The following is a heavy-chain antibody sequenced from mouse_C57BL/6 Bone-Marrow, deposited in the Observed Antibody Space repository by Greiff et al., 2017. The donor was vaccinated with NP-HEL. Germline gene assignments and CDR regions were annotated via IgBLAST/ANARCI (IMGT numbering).Heavy chain of an antibody. CDR3: TRDRGDGSYGYFDV. CDR1: GFTFSSYA. J-gene: IGHJ1*03. Sequence: EVQGVESGEGLVKPGGSLKLSCAASGFTFSSYAMSWVRQTPEKRLEWVAYISSGGDYIYYADTVKGRFTISRDNARNTLYLQMSSLKSEDTAMYYCTRDRGDGSYGYFDVWGTGTTVTVSS. D-gene: IGHD1-1*01. CDR2: ISSGGDYI. V-gene: IGHV5-9-1*02.